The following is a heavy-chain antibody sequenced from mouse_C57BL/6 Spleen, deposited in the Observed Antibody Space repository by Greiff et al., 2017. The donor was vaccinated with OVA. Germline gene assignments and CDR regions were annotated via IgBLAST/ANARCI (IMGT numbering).Heavy chain of an antibody. CDR3: ARWDSNYVAWFAY. CDR1: GYTFTSYW. CDR2: INPSNGGT. V-gene: IGHV1-53*01. J-gene: IGHJ3*01. Sequence: QVQLQQPGTELVKPGASVKLSCKASGYTFTSYWMHWVKQRPGQGLEWIGNINPSNGGTNYNEQFKSKATLTVDTSSSTAYMQLSSLTSEVSAVYYCARWDSNYVAWFAYWGQGTLVTVSA. D-gene: IGHD2-5*01.